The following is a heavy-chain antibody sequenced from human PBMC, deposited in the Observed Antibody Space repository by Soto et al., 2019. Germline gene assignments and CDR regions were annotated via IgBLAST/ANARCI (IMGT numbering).Heavy chain of an antibody. D-gene: IGHD3-3*01. Sequence: PGGSLRLSCAASGFIFRDFYMSWIRQVPGKGLEWLSKISSSSSSTDYADSVKGRFTISRDNAKNSLYLQMSSLRDEDTAVYYCARERRITIFGVVSDAFDIWGQGTMGTVSS. CDR2: ISSSSSST. CDR1: GFIFRDFY. J-gene: IGHJ3*02. CDR3: ARERRITIFGVVSDAFDI. V-gene: IGHV3-11*06.